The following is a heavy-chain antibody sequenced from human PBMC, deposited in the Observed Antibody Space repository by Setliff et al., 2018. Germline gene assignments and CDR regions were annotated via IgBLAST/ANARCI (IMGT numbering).Heavy chain of an antibody. CDR3: ARDLIDPDYGDYLSFYYYGMDV. J-gene: IGHJ6*02. D-gene: IGHD4-17*01. CDR2: FDPEDGET. V-gene: IGHV1-24*01. CDR1: GYTLIEVS. Sequence: ASVKVSCKVSGYTLIEVSMHWVRQAPGKGLEWMGGFDPEDGETIYAQKFQGRVTMTEDTSTDTAYMELSSLRSEDTAVYYCARDLIDPDYGDYLSFYYYGMDVWGQGTTVTV.